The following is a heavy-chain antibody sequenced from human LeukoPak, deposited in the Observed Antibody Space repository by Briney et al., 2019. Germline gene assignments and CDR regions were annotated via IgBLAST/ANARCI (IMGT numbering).Heavy chain of an antibody. CDR1: GGSVSSGSYY. CDR3: ARFQVGFDP. V-gene: IGHV4-61*01. CDR2: IYYSGST. J-gene: IGHJ5*02. Sequence: PSETLSLTCTVSGGSVSSGSYYWSWIRQPPGKGLEWIGYIYYSGSTNYNPSLKSRVTISVDTSKNQFSLKLSSVTAADTAVYYCARFQVGFDPWGQGTLVTVSS.